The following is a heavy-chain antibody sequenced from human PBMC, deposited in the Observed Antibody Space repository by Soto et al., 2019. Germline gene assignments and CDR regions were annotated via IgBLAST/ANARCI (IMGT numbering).Heavy chain of an antibody. J-gene: IGHJ4*02. CDR1: GGSTSSDS. CDR3: ARRSRSSTGWDYFDY. V-gene: IGHV4-59*13. D-gene: IGHD6-19*01. CDR2: IFYTGGT. Sequence: SETLSLTCTVSGGSTSSDSWSWIRQPPGKGLEWIGFIFYTGGTRYNPSLESRVTISLDTSQNQFSLKLHSVSAADTAVYYCARRSRSSTGWDYFDYWGRGTMVTV.